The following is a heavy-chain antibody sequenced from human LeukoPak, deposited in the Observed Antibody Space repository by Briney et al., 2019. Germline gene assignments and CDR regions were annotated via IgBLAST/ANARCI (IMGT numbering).Heavy chain of an antibody. J-gene: IGHJ3*02. CDR1: GYTITGYY. Sequence: GASVKVSCKASGYTITGYYMHWVRQAPGQGLEWMGWINPNSGGTKYAQKFQGRVTMTRDTSISTAYMELSRLRSGDTAVYYCARNQADAFDIWGQGTMVTVSS. CDR2: INPNSGGT. V-gene: IGHV1-2*02. CDR3: ARNQADAFDI. D-gene: IGHD1-14*01.